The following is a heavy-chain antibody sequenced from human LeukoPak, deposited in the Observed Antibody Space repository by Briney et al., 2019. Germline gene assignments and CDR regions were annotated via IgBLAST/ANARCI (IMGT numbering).Heavy chain of an antibody. D-gene: IGHD3-22*01. CDR1: GGSISRYY. J-gene: IGHJ4*02. CDR3: ARSLQPGYYDSSGYLV. Sequence: SETLSLTCTVSGGSISRYYWSWIRQPPGKGLEWIGEINHSGSTNYNPSLKRRVTTSVDTSKNQFSLKLSSVTAADTAVYYCARSLQPGYYDSSGYLVWGQGTLVTVSS. V-gene: IGHV4-34*01. CDR2: INHSGST.